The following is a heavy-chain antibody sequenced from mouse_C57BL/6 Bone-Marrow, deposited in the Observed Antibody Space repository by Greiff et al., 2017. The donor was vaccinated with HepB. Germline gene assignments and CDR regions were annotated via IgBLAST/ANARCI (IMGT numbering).Heavy chain of an antibody. CDR2: IYPGDGDT. CDR1: GYAFSSSW. CDR3: ARSGYYGSSYYFDY. Sequence: VQLVESGPELVKPGASVKISCKASGYAFSSSWMNWVKQRPGKGLEWIGRIYPGDGDTNYNGKFKGKATLTADKSSSTAYMQLSSLTSEDSAVYFCARSGYYGSSYYFDYWGQGTTLTVSS. J-gene: IGHJ2*01. D-gene: IGHD1-1*01. V-gene: IGHV1-82*01.